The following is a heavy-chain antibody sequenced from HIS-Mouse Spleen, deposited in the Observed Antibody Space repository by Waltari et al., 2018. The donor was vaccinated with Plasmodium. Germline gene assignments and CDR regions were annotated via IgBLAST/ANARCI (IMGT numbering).Heavy chain of an antibody. V-gene: IGHV4-34*01. Sequence: QVQLQQWGAGLLKPSETLSLTCAVYGGSFSGYYWSWIRQPPGKGLEWIGEINHSGSTKHNPCLKSRVTISVDTSKNQFSLKLSSVTAADTAVYYCARGSAAAGPFDYWGQGTLVTVSS. CDR1: GGSFSGYY. CDR2: INHSGST. J-gene: IGHJ4*02. CDR3: ARGSAAAGPFDY. D-gene: IGHD6-13*01.